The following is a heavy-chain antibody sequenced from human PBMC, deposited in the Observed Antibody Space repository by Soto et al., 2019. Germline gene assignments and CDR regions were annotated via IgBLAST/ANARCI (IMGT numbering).Heavy chain of an antibody. CDR1: GGSLSPYY. Sequence: QVQLQESGPGLVKPSETLSLTCTVSGGSLSPYYWSWVRQPPGKGLEWIGFIWFSGTSTYNPSLRGRGTMSVDTSKNQHSLELNSVTAADTAVDFCARESSGNHNHNWFDPWGLGTMVTVSA. CDR3: ARESSGNHNHNWFDP. J-gene: IGHJ5*02. V-gene: IGHV4-59*01. D-gene: IGHD1-20*01. CDR2: IWFSGTS.